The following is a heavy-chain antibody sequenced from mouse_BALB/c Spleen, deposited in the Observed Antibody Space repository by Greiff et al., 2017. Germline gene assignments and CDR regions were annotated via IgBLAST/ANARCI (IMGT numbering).Heavy chain of an antibody. Sequence: VQLQQSEPGLVKPSQSLSLTCTVTGYSITSDYAWNWIRQFPGNKLEWMGYISYSGSTSYNPSLKSRISITRDTSKNQFFLQLNSVTTEDTATYYCARGITTGWDYWGQGTTLTVSS. CDR1: GYSITSDYA. V-gene: IGHV3-2*02. CDR3: ARGITTGWDY. D-gene: IGHD1-1*01. J-gene: IGHJ2*01. CDR2: ISYSGST.